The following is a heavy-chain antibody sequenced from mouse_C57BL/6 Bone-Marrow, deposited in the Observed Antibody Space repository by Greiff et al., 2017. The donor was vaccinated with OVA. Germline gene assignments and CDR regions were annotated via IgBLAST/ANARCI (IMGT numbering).Heavy chain of an antibody. J-gene: IGHJ4*01. CDR2: ISNGGGST. D-gene: IGHD1-1*01. CDR3: ARDGSSYYAMDY. V-gene: IGHV5-12*01. CDR1: GFTFSDYY. Sequence: VQLKESGGGLVQPGGSLKLSCAASGFTFSDYYMYWVRQTPEKRLEWVAYISNGGGSTYYPDTVKGRFTISRDNAKNTLYLQMSRLKSEDTAMYYCARDGSSYYAMDYWGQGTSVTVSS.